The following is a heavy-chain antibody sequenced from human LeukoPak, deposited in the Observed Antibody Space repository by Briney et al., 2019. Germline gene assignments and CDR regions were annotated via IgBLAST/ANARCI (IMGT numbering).Heavy chain of an antibody. CDR1: RFTFSSYA. J-gene: IGHJ4*02. Sequence: GGSLRLSCAASRFTFSSYAMSWVRQAPGKGLEWVSAISGSGVITYYSDSVQGPFTMSRDNSKNTLYLQMNSLRAEDTAVYYCAKEGYSSTWDADFDYWGQGTLVIVSS. CDR2: ISGSGVIT. CDR3: AKEGYSSTWDADFDY. D-gene: IGHD6-13*01. V-gene: IGHV3-23*01.